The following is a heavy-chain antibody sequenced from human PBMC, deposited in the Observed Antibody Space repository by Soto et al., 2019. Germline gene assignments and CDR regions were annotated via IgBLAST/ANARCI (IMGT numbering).Heavy chain of an antibody. Sequence: SETLSLTCAVSGYSSSSGHSWGWIRQPPGKGLEWIGSIFHTGSTYYNPSLKSRVTLSVDTSKNQFSLKLSSVTAADTAVYFCATLPRLDGMDVWGQGTTVTVSS. CDR2: IFHTGST. CDR1: GYSSSSGHS. J-gene: IGHJ6*02. CDR3: ATLPRLDGMDV. V-gene: IGHV4-38-2*01. D-gene: IGHD6-25*01.